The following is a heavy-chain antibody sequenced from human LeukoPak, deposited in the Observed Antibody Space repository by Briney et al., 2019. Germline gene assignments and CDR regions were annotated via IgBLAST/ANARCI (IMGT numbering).Heavy chain of an antibody. D-gene: IGHD4-17*01. V-gene: IGHV4-39*07. Sequence: PSETLSLTCTVSGGSISSSSYYWGWIRQPPGKGLEWIGSIYYSGSTYYNPSLKSRVTISVDTSKNQFSLKLSSVTAADTAVYYCASIPSITVTIDYWGQGTLVTVSS. CDR1: GGSISSSSYY. CDR2: IYYSGST. CDR3: ASIPSITVTIDY. J-gene: IGHJ4*02.